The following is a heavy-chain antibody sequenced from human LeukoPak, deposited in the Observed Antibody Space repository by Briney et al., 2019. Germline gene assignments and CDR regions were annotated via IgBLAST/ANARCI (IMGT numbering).Heavy chain of an antibody. D-gene: IGHD3-22*01. CDR1: GYTFTGYY. CDR2: INPNSGGT. V-gene: IGHV1-2*02. Sequence: ASVKVSCKASGYTFTGYYMHWVRQAPGQGLEWMGWINPNSGGTNYAQKFQGRVTMTRDTSISTAYMELSRLRSDDTAVYYCARVDLTYYYDSSGYDFDYWGQGTLVTVSS. CDR3: ARVDLTYYYDSSGYDFDY. J-gene: IGHJ4*02.